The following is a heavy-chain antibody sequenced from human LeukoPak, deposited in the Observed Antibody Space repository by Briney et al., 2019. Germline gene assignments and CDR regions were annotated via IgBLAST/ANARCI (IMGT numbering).Heavy chain of an antibody. CDR3: GCDYGGNSGVDY. D-gene: IGHD4-23*01. Sequence: QSGGSLRLSCAASGFTFSSYGMHWVRKAPGKGLEWVTFIWFDGSDKYYADSVKGRFTISRDNSKNTLYLQMNSLRAEDTAVYYCGCDYGGNSGVDYWGQGTLVTVSS. V-gene: IGHV3-30*02. J-gene: IGHJ4*02. CDR1: GFTFSSYG. CDR2: IWFDGSDK.